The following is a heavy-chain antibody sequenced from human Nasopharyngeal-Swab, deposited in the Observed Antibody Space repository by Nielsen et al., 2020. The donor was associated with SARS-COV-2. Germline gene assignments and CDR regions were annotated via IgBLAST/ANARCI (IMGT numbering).Heavy chain of an antibody. J-gene: IGHJ6*03. V-gene: IGHV3-7*03. Sequence: GGSLRLSCAASGFSFSTYWMTWVRQAPGKGLEWVANIKQDGSEEYYVDSVKGRFTVSRDNPKNLLYLQVNSLRAEDTAVYYCARQGVFVPAYFHQYYMDVWGKGTTVTVSS. CDR3: ARQGVFVPAYFHQYYMDV. CDR1: GFSFSTYW. D-gene: IGHD3-16*02. CDR2: IKQDGSEE.